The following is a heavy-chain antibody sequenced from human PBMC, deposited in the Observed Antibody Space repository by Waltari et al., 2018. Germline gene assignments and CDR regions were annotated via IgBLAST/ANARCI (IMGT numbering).Heavy chain of an antibody. J-gene: IGHJ2*01. V-gene: IGHV5-10-1*03. Sequence: EVQLVQSGVEVKKPGESLRISCKGSGYTFSDYKITWVRQMPGKGLEWMGSIDHMDSSTNYSTSFQGHVTISLDKSISTAYLQWNSLEASDTAIFYCAIAGAGNFDLWGRGTLVTVSS. CDR1: GYTFSDYK. CDR3: AIAGAGNFDL. D-gene: IGHD6-19*01. CDR2: IDHMDSST.